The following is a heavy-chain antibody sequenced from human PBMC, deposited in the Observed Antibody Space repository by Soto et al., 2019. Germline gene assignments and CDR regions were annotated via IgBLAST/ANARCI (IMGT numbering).Heavy chain of an antibody. CDR3: GRVSGKTYYYDSSGYYHTAFDY. J-gene: IGHJ4*02. D-gene: IGHD3-22*01. V-gene: IGHV1-46*01. CDR2: INPSGGST. CDR1: GYTFTSYY. Sequence: ASVKVSCKASGYTFTSYYMHWVRQAPGQGLEWMGIINPSGGSTSYAQKFQGRVTMTRDTSTSTVYMELSSLRSEDTAVYYCGRVSGKTYYYDSSGYYHTAFDYWGQGTLVTVSS.